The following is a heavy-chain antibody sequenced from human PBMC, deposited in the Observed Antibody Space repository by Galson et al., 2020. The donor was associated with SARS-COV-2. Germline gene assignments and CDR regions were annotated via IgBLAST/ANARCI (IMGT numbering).Heavy chain of an antibody. CDR1: GYSFSDYW. V-gene: IGHV5-51*01. CDR3: ARHGASSGWYEGIDY. J-gene: IGHJ4*02. D-gene: IGHD6-19*01. CDR2: IYPGDSYT. Sequence: LKISCKASGYSFSDYWIGWVRQMPGKDLEWKGHIYPGDSYTIYSPSFQGQVTISADKSISTAYLQLSSLKASDTALYYCARHGASSGWYEGIDYWGQGTLVTVSS.